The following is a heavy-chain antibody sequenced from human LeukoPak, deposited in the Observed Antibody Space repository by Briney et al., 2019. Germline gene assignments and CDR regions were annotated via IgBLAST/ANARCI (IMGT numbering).Heavy chain of an antibody. D-gene: IGHD3-22*01. Sequence: SGPTLVNPTATLTLTCTVSGFSLSNARMGVSWIRQPPGKALERITHIFSNDKKSYSTSLKSRRTISKDASESQVVLTMTNMDTADTATYYCGRARGYDSGGRYYIDDWGQGTLVTVSS. J-gene: IGHJ4*02. CDR3: GRARGYDSGGRYYIDD. CDR1: GFSLSNARMG. CDR2: IFSNDKK. V-gene: IGHV2-26*01.